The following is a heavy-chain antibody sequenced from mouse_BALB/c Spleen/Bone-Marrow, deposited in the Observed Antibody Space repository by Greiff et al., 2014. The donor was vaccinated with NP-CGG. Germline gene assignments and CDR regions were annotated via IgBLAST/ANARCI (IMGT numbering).Heavy chain of an antibody. V-gene: IGHV1-54*01. Sequence: VKLMESGAELVRPGTSVKVSCKASGYAFTSYLIEWIKQRPGQGLEWIGVISPGCGGGNYNEKFKGKATLTADKSSSTAYMQISSLTSDDSAVYCGAREWTDRTPSYWGQGTDLTVSS. CDR3: AREWTDRTPSY. J-gene: IGHJ2*01. CDR1: GYAFTSYL. D-gene: IGHD3-3*01. CDR2: ISPGCGGG.